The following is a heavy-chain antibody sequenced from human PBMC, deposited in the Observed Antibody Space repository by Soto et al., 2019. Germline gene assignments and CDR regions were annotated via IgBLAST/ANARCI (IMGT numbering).Heavy chain of an antibody. CDR2: ISAYNGNT. CDR1: GYTFTSYG. D-gene: IGHD2-15*01. Sequence: QVQLVQSGAEVKKPGASVKVSCKASGYTFTSYGISWVRQAPGQGLEWMGWISAYNGNTNYAQKLQGRVTMTTDTSTSTADMELRSLRADDTAVYYCAGDRGGYCRGGSCSWYDFDYWGQGTLVTVSS. CDR3: AGDRGGYCRGGSCSWYDFDY. J-gene: IGHJ4*02. V-gene: IGHV1-18*01.